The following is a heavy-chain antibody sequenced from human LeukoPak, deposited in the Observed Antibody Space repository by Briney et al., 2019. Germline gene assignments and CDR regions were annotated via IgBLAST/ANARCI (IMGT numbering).Heavy chain of an antibody. Sequence: PSETLSLTCAVSGGSISSSNWWSWVRQPPGKGLEWIGEIYHSGSTNYNPSLKSRVTISVDKSKNQFSLKLSSVTAADTAVYYCARAGVDDCSSTSCLNWYFDLWGRGTLVTVSS. CDR1: GGSISSSNW. CDR3: ARAGVDDCSSTSCLNWYFDL. J-gene: IGHJ2*01. V-gene: IGHV4-4*02. CDR2: IYHSGST. D-gene: IGHD2-2*01.